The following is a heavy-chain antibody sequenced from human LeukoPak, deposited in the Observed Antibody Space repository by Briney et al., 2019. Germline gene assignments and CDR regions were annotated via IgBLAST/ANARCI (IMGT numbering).Heavy chain of an antibody. CDR1: GFTFSRNS. D-gene: IGHD2-15*01. Sequence: PGGSLRLSCAASGFTFSRNSMNWVRQAPGKGLEWVAKIKPDGSEKDHVDSVKGRFTISRDNAKNSLYLQMNSLRGDDTAVYYCATVAGDCSGGRCYLLRFDYWGQGTLVTVSS. V-gene: IGHV3-7*01. CDR2: IKPDGSEK. CDR3: ATVAGDCSGGRCYLLRFDY. J-gene: IGHJ4*02.